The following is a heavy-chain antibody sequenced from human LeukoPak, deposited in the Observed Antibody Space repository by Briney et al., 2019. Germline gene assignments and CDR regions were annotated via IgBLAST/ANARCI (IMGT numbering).Heavy chain of an antibody. CDR1: GFTFSSYA. Sequence: GGSLRLSCAASGFTFSSYAMHWVRQAPGKGLEWVAVISYDGSNKYYADSVKGRFTISRDNSKNTLYLQMNSLRAEDTAVYYCAREAEAGNDIYFDYWGQGTLVTVSS. D-gene: IGHD6-13*01. CDR3: AREAEAGNDIYFDY. CDR2: ISYDGSNK. V-gene: IGHV3-30*04. J-gene: IGHJ4*02.